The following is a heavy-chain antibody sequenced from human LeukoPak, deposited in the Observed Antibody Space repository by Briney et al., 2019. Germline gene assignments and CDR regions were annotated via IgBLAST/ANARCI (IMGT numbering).Heavy chain of an antibody. CDR3: VRDRLGGGDYYIDY. CDR2: IIPIFGTA. Sequence: SVKVSCKASGGTFSSYAISWVRQAPGQGLEWMGRIIPIFGTANYAQKFQGRVTITTGESTSTAYMELSSLRSEDTAVYYCVRDRLGGGDYYIDYWGQGTLVTVSS. J-gene: IGHJ4*02. V-gene: IGHV1-69*05. D-gene: IGHD2-21*01. CDR1: GGTFSSYA.